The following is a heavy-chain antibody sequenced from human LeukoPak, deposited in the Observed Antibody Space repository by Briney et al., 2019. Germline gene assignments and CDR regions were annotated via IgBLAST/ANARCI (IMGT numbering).Heavy chain of an antibody. CDR1: GFTLSGYW. CDR3: ARYVVASACFDS. V-gene: IGHV3-74*01. Sequence: GGSLRLSCGASGFTLSGYWMRLVRQAPGEGLVGVSRMNRDGTVTTYADFVRGRFTIPRDNARTTLYLQMSSLRAEDTAVYYCARYVVASACFDSWGQGTPVTVSS. J-gene: IGHJ4*02. CDR2: MNRDGTVT. D-gene: IGHD2-21*01.